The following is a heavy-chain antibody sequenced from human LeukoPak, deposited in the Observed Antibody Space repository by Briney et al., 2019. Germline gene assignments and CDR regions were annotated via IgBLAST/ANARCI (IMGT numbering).Heavy chain of an antibody. CDR2: ISHRENNQ. J-gene: IGHJ4*02. V-gene: IGHV3-30*18. D-gene: IGHD4-17*01. Sequence: GGSLKLSCAASGFTFSKYAIHWVRQAPGKGLEWVALISHRENNQRYADSVKGRFTTSRDTSKSMVYLQLNNLRTEDTAVYYCAKERTPYDYGDEFEYWGQGTLVTVSS. CDR3: AKERTPYDYGDEFEY. CDR1: GFTFSKYA.